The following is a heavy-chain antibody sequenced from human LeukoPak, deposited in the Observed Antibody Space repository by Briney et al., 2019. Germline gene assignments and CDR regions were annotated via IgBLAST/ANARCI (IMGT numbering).Heavy chain of an antibody. Sequence: TSVKVSCKVSGYTLTELSMHWVRQAPGKGLEWMGGFDPEDGETIYAQKFQSRVTMTEDTSTDTAYMELSSLRSEDTAVYYCATTLGGVTNPPDYWGQGTLVTVSS. CDR1: GYTLTELS. D-gene: IGHD3-16*01. J-gene: IGHJ4*02. CDR2: FDPEDGET. V-gene: IGHV1-24*01. CDR3: ATTLGGVTNPPDY.